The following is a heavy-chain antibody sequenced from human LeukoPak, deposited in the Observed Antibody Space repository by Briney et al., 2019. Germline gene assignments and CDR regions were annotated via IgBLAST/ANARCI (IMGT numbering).Heavy chain of an antibody. CDR3: ARGRPHGNDY. CDR2: ISSSSSYI. J-gene: IGHJ4*02. D-gene: IGHD4-23*01. Sequence: GGSLRLSCAASGFTFSSYSMNWVRQAPGKGLEWVSSISSSSSYIYYADSVKGRFAISRDNAKNSLYLQMNSLRAEDTAVYYCARGRPHGNDYWGQGTLVTVSS. V-gene: IGHV3-21*01. CDR1: GFTFSSYS.